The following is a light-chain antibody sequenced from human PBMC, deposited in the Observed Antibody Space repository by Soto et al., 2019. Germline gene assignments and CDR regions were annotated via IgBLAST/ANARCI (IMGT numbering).Light chain of an antibody. CDR1: ALAKQY. V-gene: IGLV3-25*02. Sequence: SSELAQPPSVSVSPGQPARITCFGDALAKQYIYWYQQKPGQAPVLVIYKDSERPSGIPERFSGSNSETAVTLTISGVQAGDEADYYCLFVDSSGTEVYGTWTKVAVL. J-gene: IGLJ1*01. CDR2: KDS. CDR3: LFVDSSGTEV.